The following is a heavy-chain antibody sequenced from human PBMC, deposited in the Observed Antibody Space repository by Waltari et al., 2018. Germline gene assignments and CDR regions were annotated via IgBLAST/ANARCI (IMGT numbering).Heavy chain of an antibody. V-gene: IGHV3-30*02. J-gene: IGHJ6*04. CDR2: IRYDGSNK. CDR3: AKEVGDV. D-gene: IGHD2-2*01. Sequence: QGQLVESGGGVVQPGGSLRLSCAASGFTFSSYGMHWVRQAPGKGLEWVAFIRYDGSNKYYADSVKGRFTISRDNSKNTLYLQMNSLRVEDTAVYYCAKEVGDVWGKGTTVTISS. CDR1: GFTFSSYG.